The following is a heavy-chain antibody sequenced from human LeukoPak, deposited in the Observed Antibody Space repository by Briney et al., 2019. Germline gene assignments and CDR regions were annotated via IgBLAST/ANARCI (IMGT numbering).Heavy chain of an antibody. CDR3: ARLRYGSGSYSIDY. D-gene: IGHD3-10*01. J-gene: IGHJ4*02. CDR2: IYYSGST. CDR1: GGSISSSSYY. Sequence: SETLSLTCTVSGGSISSSSYYWGWIRQPPGKGLEWIGSIYYSGSTYYNPSLKSRVTISVDTFKNQFSLKLSSVTAADTAVYYCARLRYGSGSYSIDYWGQGTLVTVSS. V-gene: IGHV4-39*07.